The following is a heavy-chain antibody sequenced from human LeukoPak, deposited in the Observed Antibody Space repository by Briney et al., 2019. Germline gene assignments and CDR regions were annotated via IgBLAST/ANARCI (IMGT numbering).Heavy chain of an antibody. CDR1: GGTFSSYA. J-gene: IGHJ4*02. CDR2: IIPLTDST. Sequence: SVKVSCKASGGTFSSYAIGWVRQAPGQGLEWMGGIIPLTDSTNYAQKFQGRVTITADKSTSTAYMELTSLRSDDTAMYYCARDRTPTYYDILTGYDLWGQGTLVTVSS. CDR3: ARDRTPTYYDILTGYDL. D-gene: IGHD3-9*01. V-gene: IGHV1-69*06.